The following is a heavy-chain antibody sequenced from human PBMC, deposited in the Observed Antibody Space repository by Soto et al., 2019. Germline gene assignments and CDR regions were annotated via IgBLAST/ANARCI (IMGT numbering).Heavy chain of an antibody. CDR1: GFTFSSYT. CDR3: ARATASSWHTFDS. V-gene: IGHV3-30-3*01. CDR2: ISSDGSNK. J-gene: IGHJ4*02. Sequence: GVSLRLSCAASGFTFSSYTMHWVRQAPGKGLEWVALISSDGSNKYYVDAVKGRFTISRDNSINTLYLQMNSLRTEDTAVYYCARATASSWHTFDSWGQGTLVNVSS. D-gene: IGHD6-13*01.